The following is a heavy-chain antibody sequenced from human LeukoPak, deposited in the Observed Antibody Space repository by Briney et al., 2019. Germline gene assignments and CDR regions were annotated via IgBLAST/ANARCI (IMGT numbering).Heavy chain of an antibody. Sequence: GGSLRLSCAAAGFTFSSYSMNWVRQVPGKWLEWVSSISSSSSYIYYADSVKGRFIISRDNAENSLYLQMISLRAEDTAVYYCARELTVGGYMTTVTPAGYWGQGTLVTVSS. V-gene: IGHV3-21*01. J-gene: IGHJ4*02. D-gene: IGHD4-17*01. CDR1: GFTFSSYS. CDR2: ISSSSSYI. CDR3: ARELTVGGYMTTVTPAGY.